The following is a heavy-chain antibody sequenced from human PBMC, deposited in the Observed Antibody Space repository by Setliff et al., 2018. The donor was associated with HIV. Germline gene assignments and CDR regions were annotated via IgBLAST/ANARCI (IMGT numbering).Heavy chain of an antibody. V-gene: IGHV3-48*04. CDR2: ISSSSNTI. J-gene: IGHJ5*01. CDR1: GFTVSSNY. Sequence: PGGSLRLSCAASGFTVSSNYMSWVRQPPGKGLEWVSYISSSSNTIYYADSVKGRFTISRDNAKNSLYLQMNSLRAEDTAVYYCARGWFDSWGQGTLVTVSS. CDR3: ARGWFDS.